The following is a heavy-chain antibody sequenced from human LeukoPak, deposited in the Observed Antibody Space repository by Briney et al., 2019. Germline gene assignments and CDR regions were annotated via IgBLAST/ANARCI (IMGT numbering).Heavy chain of an antibody. CDR1: GFTFSSYE. CDR2: ISSSGSTI. CDR3: ARVAWDAFDI. J-gene: IGHJ3*02. D-gene: IGHD1-26*01. V-gene: IGHV3-48*03. Sequence: GGSPRLSCAASGFTFSSYEMKWVRQAPGKGLEWVSYISSSGSTIYYADSVRGRFTISRDNAKNSLYLQMNSLRGEDTAVYYCARVAWDAFDIWGQGTMVTVSS.